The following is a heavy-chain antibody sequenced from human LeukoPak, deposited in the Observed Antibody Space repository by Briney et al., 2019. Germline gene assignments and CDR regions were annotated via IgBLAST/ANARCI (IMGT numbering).Heavy chain of an antibody. D-gene: IGHD4/OR15-4a*01. CDR3: ARALLYGGGWFDP. CDR1: GYTFTTYG. CDR2: INPYNGDT. V-gene: IGHV1-18*01. Sequence: ASVKVSCKASGYTFTTYGISWVRQAPGQGLEWMGWINPYNGDTNYAQKLQGRVTVTTDTSTSTAYMELRSLRSDDTAVYYCARALLYGGGWFDPWGQGTLVTVSS. J-gene: IGHJ5*02.